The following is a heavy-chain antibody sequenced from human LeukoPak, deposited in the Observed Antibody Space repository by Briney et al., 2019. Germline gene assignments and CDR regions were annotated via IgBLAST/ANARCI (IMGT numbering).Heavy chain of an antibody. V-gene: IGHV3-48*03. CDR2: ITSSGRTI. Sequence: QPGGSLRLSCAASGFIFSSYDMSWVRRAPGKGLEWVSYITSSGRTIYYADSVKGRFTISRDNAKNSLYLQMNSLRPEDTAVYYCARDYGSRFDPWGQGTLVTVSS. CDR3: ARDYGSRFDP. D-gene: IGHD2-15*01. CDR1: GFIFSSYD. J-gene: IGHJ5*02.